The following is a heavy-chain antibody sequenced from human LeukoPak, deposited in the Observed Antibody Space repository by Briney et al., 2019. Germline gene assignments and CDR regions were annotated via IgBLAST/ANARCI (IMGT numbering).Heavy chain of an antibody. D-gene: IGHD3-3*01. V-gene: IGHV3-23*01. CDR2: ISGSGGST. CDR1: GFTFSSYA. CDR3: ANRVTIFGERDY. J-gene: IGHJ4*02. Sequence: GGSLRLSCAASGFTFSSYAMSWVRQAPGKGLEWVSAISGSGGSTYYADSVKGRFTISRDNSKNTLYLQINSLRAEDTAVYYCANRVTIFGERDYWGQGTLVTVSS.